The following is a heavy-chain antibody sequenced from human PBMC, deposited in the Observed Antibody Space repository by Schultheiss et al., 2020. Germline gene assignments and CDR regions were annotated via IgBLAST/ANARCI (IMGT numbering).Heavy chain of an antibody. CDR2: IYYSGST. V-gene: IGHV4-31*03. CDR1: GGSISSGGYY. D-gene: IGHD3-10*01. J-gene: IGHJ6*02. CDR3: ARDSVLGTGNTYGMDV. Sequence: SETLSLTCTVSGGSISSGGYYWGWTRQHPGKGLEWIGYIYYSGSTYYNPSLKSRVTISVDTSKNQFSLKLSSVTAADTAVYYFARDSVLGTGNTYGMDVWGQGTTVTVSS.